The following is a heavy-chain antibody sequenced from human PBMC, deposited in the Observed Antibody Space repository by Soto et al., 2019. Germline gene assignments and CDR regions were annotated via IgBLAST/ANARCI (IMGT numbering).Heavy chain of an antibody. CDR1: GFTFSSYG. CDR3: AKAGGGFGDFVHH. J-gene: IGHJ4*02. D-gene: IGHD3-10*01. V-gene: IGHV3-30*18. Sequence: GGSLRLSCAASGFTFSSYGMHWVRQAPGKGLEWVTGILYDGGDKYYADSVKGRFTISRENSKNTLYLQMNSLRTEDSAVYYCAKAGGGFGDFVHHWGQGTPVTVSS. CDR2: ILYDGGDK.